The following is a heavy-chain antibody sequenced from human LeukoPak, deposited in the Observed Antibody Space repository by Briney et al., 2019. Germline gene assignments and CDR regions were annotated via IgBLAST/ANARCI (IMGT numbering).Heavy chain of an antibody. Sequence: PSETLSLTCTVSGGSISSYYWSWIRQPPGKGLEWIGYIYYSGSTNYNPSLKSRVTISVDTSKNQFSLKLSSVTAADTAVYYCARTGSSGSFSDYWGQGTLVTVSS. CDR1: GGSISSYY. D-gene: IGHD3-10*01. CDR2: IYYSGST. CDR3: ARTGSSGSFSDY. V-gene: IGHV4-59*01. J-gene: IGHJ4*02.